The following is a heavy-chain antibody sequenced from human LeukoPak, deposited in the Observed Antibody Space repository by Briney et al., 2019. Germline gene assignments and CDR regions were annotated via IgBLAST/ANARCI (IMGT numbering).Heavy chain of an antibody. D-gene: IGHD3-9*01. V-gene: IGHV3-21*01. CDR3: ARDALRYFDWLLADPHYYYGMDV. CDR2: ISSSSSYI. Sequence: PGGSLRLSCAASGFTFSSYSMNWVRQAPGKGLEWVSSISSSSSYIYYADSVKGRFTISRDNAKNSLYLQMSSLRAEDTAVYYCARDALRYFDWLLADPHYYYGMDVWGKGTTVTVSS. CDR1: GFTFSSYS. J-gene: IGHJ6*04.